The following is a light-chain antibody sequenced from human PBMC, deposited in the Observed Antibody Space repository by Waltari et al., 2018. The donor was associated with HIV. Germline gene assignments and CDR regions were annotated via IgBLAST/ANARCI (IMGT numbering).Light chain of an antibody. V-gene: IGLV1-51*01. CDR1: SSNIGNTS. CDR2: DNN. Sequence: QSVLTPPPSVSAAPGQKVTISCSGRSSNIGNTSVSWYQQLPGTAPNLLIFDNNKRPPGFPDRFSGSKSGTSATLGITGLQTGDEAAYYCSSYTSSSTPHVVFGGGTKLTVL. CDR3: SSYTSSSTPHVV. J-gene: IGLJ2*01.